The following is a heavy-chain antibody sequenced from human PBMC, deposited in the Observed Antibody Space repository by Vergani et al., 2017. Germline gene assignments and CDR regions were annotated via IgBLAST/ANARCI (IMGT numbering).Heavy chain of an antibody. CDR3: AKDHITMPFWYFDF. Sequence: EVQLLESGGGLVQPGGSLRLSCAASGFTFSTYAMNWVRQAPGKGLEWVSAISGSGGSTYYADSVKGRFTISRDNSKNTLSLQMNSLRAEDTAVYYCAKDHITMPFWYFDFWGQGTLVTVSS. J-gene: IGHJ4*02. CDR2: ISGSGGST. D-gene: IGHD3-10*01. CDR1: GFTFSTYA. V-gene: IGHV3-23*01.